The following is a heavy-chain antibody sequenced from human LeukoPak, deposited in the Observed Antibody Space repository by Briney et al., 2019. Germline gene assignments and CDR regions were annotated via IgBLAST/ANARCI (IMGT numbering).Heavy chain of an antibody. J-gene: IGHJ6*03. Sequence: SETLSLTCTVSGGSISSYYWSWIRQPPGKGLEWIGYIYYSGSTNYNPSLKSRVTISVDTSKNQFSLKLSSVTAADTAVYYCARVRNYYDSSGYYSNYYYYMDVWGKGTTATVSS. D-gene: IGHD3-22*01. CDR3: ARVRNYYDSSGYYSNYYYYMDV. CDR1: GGSISSYY. CDR2: IYYSGST. V-gene: IGHV4-59*01.